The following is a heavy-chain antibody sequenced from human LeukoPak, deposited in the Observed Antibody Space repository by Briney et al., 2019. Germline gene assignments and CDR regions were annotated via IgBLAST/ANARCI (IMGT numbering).Heavy chain of an antibody. CDR2: IYYSEST. CDR3: ARGHRSITKHSSSWYSWWFDP. Sequence: PSETLSLTCTVSGGSISSYYWSWIRQPPGKGLEWIGYIYYSESTNYNPSLKSRVTISVDTSKNQFSLKLSSVTAADTAVYYCARGHRSITKHSSSWYSWWFDPWGQGTLVTVSS. V-gene: IGHV4-59*01. J-gene: IGHJ5*02. CDR1: GGSISSYY. D-gene: IGHD6-13*01.